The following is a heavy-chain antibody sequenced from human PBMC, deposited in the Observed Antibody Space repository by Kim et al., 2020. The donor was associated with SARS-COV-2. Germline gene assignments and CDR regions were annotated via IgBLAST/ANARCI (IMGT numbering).Heavy chain of an antibody. CDR3: ASGSSYYYYGMDV. V-gene: IGHV3-30*07. J-gene: IGHJ6*02. D-gene: IGHD6-6*01. Sequence: VKGQSTISRDNSKNTLYLQMSSLSGEDTAVYYCASGSSYYYYGMDVWGQGTAVTDS.